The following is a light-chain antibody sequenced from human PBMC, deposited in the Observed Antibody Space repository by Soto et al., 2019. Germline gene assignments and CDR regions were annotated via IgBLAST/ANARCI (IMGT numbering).Light chain of an antibody. J-gene: IGLJ1*01. CDR2: EGS. V-gene: IGLV2-23*01. CDR3: CSYAGSNTYV. Sequence: QSALTQPASVSGSPGQSITISCTGTSSVVGSYNLVSWYQQHPGKAPKVMIYEGSKRPSGVSNRFSGSKSGNTASLTISGLQAEDDADYYCCSYAGSNTYVFGTGTKVTVL. CDR1: SSVVGSYNL.